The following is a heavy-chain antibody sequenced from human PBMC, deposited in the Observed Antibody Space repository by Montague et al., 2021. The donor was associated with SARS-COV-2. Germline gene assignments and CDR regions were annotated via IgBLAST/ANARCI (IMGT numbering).Heavy chain of an antibody. J-gene: IGHJ4*02. Sequence: SETLSLTCSVSSGSISDYYWGWIRQPPGEGLEWIGYISHSGSPNYSPPLKSRVTMSLDMSKNDFSLTLNSVTAADTAVYFCARVKKDGFNWGLDYWGQGTLVTVSS. CDR1: SGSISDYY. CDR3: ARVKKDGFNWGLDY. V-gene: IGHV4-59*01. D-gene: IGHD5-24*01. CDR2: ISHSGSP.